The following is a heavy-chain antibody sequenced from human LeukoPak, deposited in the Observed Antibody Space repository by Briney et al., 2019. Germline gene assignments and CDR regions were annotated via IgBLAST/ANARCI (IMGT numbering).Heavy chain of an antibody. J-gene: IGHJ4*02. Sequence: SETLSLTCTVSGGSISSYYWSWIRQPPGKGLEWIGYIYYSGSTNYNPSLKSRVTISVDSSKNQFSLKVNSVTAADTAMYFCVRHYVLHIVGPSYWGQGILVTVSS. CDR2: IYYSGST. CDR3: VRHYVLHIVGPSY. V-gene: IGHV4-59*08. D-gene: IGHD1-26*01. CDR1: GGSISSYY.